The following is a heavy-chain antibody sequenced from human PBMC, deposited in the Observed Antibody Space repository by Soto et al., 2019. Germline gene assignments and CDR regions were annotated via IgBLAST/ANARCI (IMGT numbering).Heavy chain of an antibody. CDR2: IIPIFGTA. CDR3: ARSHYYDSSGLPDY. Sequence: SVKVSCKASGGTFSSYAISWVRQAPGQGLEWMGGIIPIFGTANYAQKFQGRVTITADESTSTAYMELSSLRSEDTAVYYCARSHYYDSSGLPDYWGQGTLVTVSS. D-gene: IGHD3-22*01. CDR1: GGTFSSYA. J-gene: IGHJ4*02. V-gene: IGHV1-69*13.